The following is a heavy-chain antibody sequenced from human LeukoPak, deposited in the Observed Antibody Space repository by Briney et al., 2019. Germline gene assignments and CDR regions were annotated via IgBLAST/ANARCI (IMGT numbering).Heavy chain of an antibody. CDR1: GASLSSGSYY. Sequence: PSETLSLTCTVSGASLSSGSYYWGWIRQPPGKGLEWIGSIYHSGSTYYNPSLKSRVTISVDTSKNQFSLKLSSVTAADTAVYYCARKQGANTYNHFDYWGQGTLVTVSS. CDR3: ARKQGANTYNHFDY. V-gene: IGHV4-39*07. CDR2: IYHSGST. J-gene: IGHJ4*02. D-gene: IGHD4/OR15-4a*01.